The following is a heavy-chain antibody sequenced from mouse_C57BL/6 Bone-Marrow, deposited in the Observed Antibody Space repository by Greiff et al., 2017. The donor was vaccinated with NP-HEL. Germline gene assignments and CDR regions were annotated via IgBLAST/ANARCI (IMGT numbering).Heavy chain of an antibody. D-gene: IGHD2-5*01. CDR3: ARQEGYSNPAWFAY. V-gene: IGHV1-62-2*01. CDR1: GYTFTEYT. Sequence: QVQLQQSGAELVKPGASVKLSCKASGYTFTEYTIHWVKQRSGQGLEWIGWFYPGSGSIKYNAKFKDKATLTADTSSSTVYMELSRLTSEDAAVYFCARQEGYSNPAWFAYWGQGTLVTVSA. CDR2: FYPGSGSI. J-gene: IGHJ3*01.